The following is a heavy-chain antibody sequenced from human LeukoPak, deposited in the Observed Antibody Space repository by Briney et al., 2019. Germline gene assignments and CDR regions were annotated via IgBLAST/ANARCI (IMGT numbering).Heavy chain of an antibody. CDR1: GFTFSSYW. CDR2: IKQDGSEK. D-gene: IGHD3-22*01. Sequence: GGSLRLSCAASGFTFSSYWMSWVRQAPGKGLEWVANIKQDGSEKCYVDSVKGRFTISRDNAKNSLYLQMNSLRAEDTAVYYCARDIHYYDSSGYSLDYWGQGTLVTVSS. CDR3: ARDIHYYDSSGYSLDY. J-gene: IGHJ4*02. V-gene: IGHV3-7*01.